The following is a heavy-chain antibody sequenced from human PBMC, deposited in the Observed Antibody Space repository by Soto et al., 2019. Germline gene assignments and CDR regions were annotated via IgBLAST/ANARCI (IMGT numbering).Heavy chain of an antibody. CDR1: GFTFSSYG. Sequence: GGSLRLSCAASGFTFSSYGMHWVRQAPGKGLEWVAVIWYDGSNKYYADSVKGRFTISRDNSKNTLYLQMNSLRAEDTAVYYCARDRGDDYSSLCYWGQGTLVTVSS. CDR3: ARDRGDDYSSLCY. V-gene: IGHV3-33*01. J-gene: IGHJ4*02. D-gene: IGHD2-21*02. CDR2: IWYDGSNK.